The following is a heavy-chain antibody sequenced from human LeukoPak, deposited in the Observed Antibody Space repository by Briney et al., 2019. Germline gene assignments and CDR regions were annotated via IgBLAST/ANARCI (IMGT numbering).Heavy chain of an antibody. CDR2: TCYRSKWYN. V-gene: IGHV6-1*01. D-gene: IGHD2-21*02. CDR1: GDSVSSNSAA. Sequence: SQTLSLTCAISGDSVSSNSAAWNWIRQSPSRGLEWLGRTCYRSKWYNDYAVSVKSRITINPDTSKNQFSLQLNSVTPEDTAVYYCARDLVVVVTAIPEYYFDYWGQGTLVTVSS. CDR3: ARDLVVVVTAIPEYYFDY. J-gene: IGHJ4*02.